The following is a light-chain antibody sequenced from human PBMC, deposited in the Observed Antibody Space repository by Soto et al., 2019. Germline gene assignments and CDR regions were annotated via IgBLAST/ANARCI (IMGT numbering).Light chain of an antibody. CDR3: QQRSNWPYT. V-gene: IGKV3-11*01. CDR1: QSVSSY. J-gene: IGKJ2*01. Sequence: EIVLTQSPATLSLSPGERATLSCRASQSVSSYLACSQQKVGQAPRLLIDDASNRATGIPARFSDSGSGTDLTITIGSLEPEDFAIYHCQQRSNWPYTFGQGTKLEIK. CDR2: DAS.